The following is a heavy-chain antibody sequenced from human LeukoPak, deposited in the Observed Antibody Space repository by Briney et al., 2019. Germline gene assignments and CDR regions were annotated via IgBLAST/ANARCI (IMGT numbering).Heavy chain of an antibody. CDR2: IRYVGSDK. D-gene: IGHD6-19*01. CDR1: GFTFSSYG. Sequence: GGSLRLSCAASGFTFSSYGMHWVRQAPGKGLEWMAVIRYVGSDKYYADSVKGRFTISRDDSQNTLYLQMNSLRAEDTAVYYCARWRAGIAVAVDYWGQGTLVTVSS. CDR3: ARWRAGIAVAVDY. J-gene: IGHJ4*02. V-gene: IGHV3-30*12.